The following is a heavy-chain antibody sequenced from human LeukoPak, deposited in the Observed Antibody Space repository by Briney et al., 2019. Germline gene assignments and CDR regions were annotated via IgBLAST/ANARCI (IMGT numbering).Heavy chain of an antibody. CDR1: GGSISSYY. V-gene: IGHV4-4*07. J-gene: IGHJ2*01. Sequence: SETLSLTCTVSGGSISSYYWSWIRQPAGKGLEWIGRIYTSGSTNYNPSLKSRVTMSVDTSNNQFSLKLSSVTAADTAVYYCARVSIVGATAAYWYFDLWGRGTLVTVSS. CDR2: IYTSGST. D-gene: IGHD1-26*01. CDR3: ARVSIVGATAAYWYFDL.